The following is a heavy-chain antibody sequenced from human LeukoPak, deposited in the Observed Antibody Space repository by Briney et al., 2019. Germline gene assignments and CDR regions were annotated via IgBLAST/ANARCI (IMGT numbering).Heavy chain of an antibody. J-gene: IGHJ3*02. V-gene: IGHV3-66*01. D-gene: IGHD3-22*01. Sequence: GGSLRLSCAASGFTVSSNYMSWVRQAPGKGLEWVSVIYSGGSTYYADSVKGRFTISRDNSKNTLYLQMNSLRAEDTAVYYCAKGLTMIVVRVDIWGQGTMVTVSS. CDR2: IYSGGST. CDR3: AKGLTMIVVRVDI. CDR1: GFTVSSNY.